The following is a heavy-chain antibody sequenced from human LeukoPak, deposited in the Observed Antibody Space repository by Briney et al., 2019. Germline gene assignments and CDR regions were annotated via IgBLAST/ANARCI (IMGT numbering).Heavy chain of an antibody. D-gene: IGHD3-10*01. J-gene: IGHJ4*02. CDR2: MNPNSGNT. Sequence: ASVKVSCKASGYTLTGYYMHWVRQAPGQGLEWMGWMNPNSGNTGYAQKFQGRVTMTRNTSISTAYMELSSLRSEDTAVYYCARLMVRGVITLFDYWGQGTLVTVSS. CDR3: ARLMVRGVITLFDY. V-gene: IGHV1-8*02. CDR1: GYTLTGYY.